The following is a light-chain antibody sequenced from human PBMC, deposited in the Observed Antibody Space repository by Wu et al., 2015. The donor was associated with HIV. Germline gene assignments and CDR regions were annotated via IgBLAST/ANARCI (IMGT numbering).Light chain of an antibody. J-gene: IGKJ5*01. CDR2: DAS. Sequence: ETVLTQSPATLSLSPGERATLSCRASQTVNSNLAWYQQIPGQAPRLLMYDASSRATGIPARFSGSGSGTDFTFSISSLESEDFAVYYCQQRSKWPLTFGQGTRLEVK. CDR3: QQRSKWPLT. V-gene: IGKV3-11*01. CDR1: QTVNSN.